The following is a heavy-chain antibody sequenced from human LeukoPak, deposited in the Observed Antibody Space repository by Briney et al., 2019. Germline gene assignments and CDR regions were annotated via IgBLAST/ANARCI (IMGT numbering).Heavy chain of an antibody. V-gene: IGHV4-31*03. J-gene: IGHJ5*02. D-gene: IGHD1-26*01. Sequence: SQTLSLTCTVSGSSISSGGYYWSWIRQHPGKGLEWIGYIYYSGSTYYNPSLKSRVTISVDTSKNQFSLKLSSVTAADTAVYYCAKNGQSGFSFDPWGQGTLVTVSS. CDR2: IYYSGST. CDR1: GSSISSGGYY. CDR3: AKNGQSGFSFDP.